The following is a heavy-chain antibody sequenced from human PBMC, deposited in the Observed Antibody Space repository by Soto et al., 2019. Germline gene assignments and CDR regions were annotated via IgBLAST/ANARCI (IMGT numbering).Heavy chain of an antibody. CDR1: GGTFNTYA. J-gene: IGHJ4*02. D-gene: IGHD3-10*01. V-gene: IGHV1-69*19. CDR3: AMEVQVHTLAFSY. CDR2: ISPMFGAA. Sequence: QVQLVQSGAEMKKPGSSVKVSCQSSGGTFNTYAMNWVRQAPGQGPEWMGDISPMFGAANYAPKFQGRVTITADESTGTSYMQWSSLTSEDAALYFCAMEVQVHTLAFSYWGQGTLVSVSS.